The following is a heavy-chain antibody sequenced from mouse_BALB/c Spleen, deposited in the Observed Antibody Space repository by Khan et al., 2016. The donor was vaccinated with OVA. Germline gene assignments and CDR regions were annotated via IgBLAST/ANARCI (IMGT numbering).Heavy chain of an antibody. CDR2: ISPANGDT. Sequence: MQLEESGAELVKPGASVRLSCTASGFTIKDTYIHWVKQRPEQGLEWIGRISPANGDTKYDPKFQDKATITSDTSSNTSYLQLRSLTSEDTAVYYCAHRSYDPRSFDVWGAGTTVTVSS. D-gene: IGHD2-3*01. V-gene: IGHV14-3*02. CDR3: AHRSYDPRSFDV. CDR1: GFTIKDTY. J-gene: IGHJ1*01.